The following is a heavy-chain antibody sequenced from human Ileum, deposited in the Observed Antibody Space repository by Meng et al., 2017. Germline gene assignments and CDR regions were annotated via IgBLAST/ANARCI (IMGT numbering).Heavy chain of an antibody. Sequence: QVQLEESGPGLVKPSGTLSLTCVVSGDPISTNWWNWARQPPGKGLEWIGEIYHSGAFNYNPSLRSRVTISVDKSKNQLSLKLGSLTAADTAVYYRARGAIGTRPFDYWGQGTLVTVSS. J-gene: IGHJ4*02. CDR1: GDPISTNW. CDR3: ARGAIGTRPFDY. CDR2: IYHSGAF. V-gene: IGHV4/OR15-8*01. D-gene: IGHD2-21*01.